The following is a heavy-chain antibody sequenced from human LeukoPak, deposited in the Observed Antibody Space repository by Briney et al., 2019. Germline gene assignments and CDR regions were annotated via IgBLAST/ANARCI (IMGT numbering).Heavy chain of an antibody. CDR1: SVSFSIHNTY. Sequence: SETLSLNCSVSSVSFSIHNTYWTWIRQFPGKGPEWIGYMYSSGTSAYNASLRGRATISLDTSNKQFSLNLKSVTAADTAFYYCARGQRVTDMLWDGAHSLDIWGPGLLVTVSS. J-gene: IGHJ4*02. V-gene: IGHV4-31*03. CDR2: MYSSGTS. CDR3: ARGQRVTDMLWDGAHSLDI. D-gene: IGHD3-10*01.